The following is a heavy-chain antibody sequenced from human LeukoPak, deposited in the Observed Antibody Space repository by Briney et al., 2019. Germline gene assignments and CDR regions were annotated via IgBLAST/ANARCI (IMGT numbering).Heavy chain of an antibody. CDR3: ASLRRGFY. V-gene: IGHV3-33*01. CDR2: IWYDGSND. CDR1: GFNFGSDA. Sequence: GGSLRLSCTASGFNFGSDAMHWVRQAPGKGLEWVAFIWYDGSNDHYADSVKGRFTISRDNSKNTVCLQMNSLRVEDTAVYYCASLRRGFYWGQGTLVTVSS. J-gene: IGHJ4*02. D-gene: IGHD3-16*01.